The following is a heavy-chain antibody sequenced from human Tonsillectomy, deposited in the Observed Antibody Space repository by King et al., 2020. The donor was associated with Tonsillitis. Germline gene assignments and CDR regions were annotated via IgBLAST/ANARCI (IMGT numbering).Heavy chain of an antibody. CDR1: GFSLSTSGMR. D-gene: IGHD1-26*01. V-gene: IGHV2-70*04. CDR3: ARPIVGATGDAFDI. J-gene: IGHJ3*02. Sequence: VTLKESGPALVKPTQTLTLTCTFSGFSLSTSGMRVSWIRQPPGKALEWLARIDWDDDKFYSTSLKTRLTISKDTSKNQVVLTMTNMDPVDTATYYCARPIVGATGDAFDIWGQGTMVTVSS. CDR2: IDWDDDK.